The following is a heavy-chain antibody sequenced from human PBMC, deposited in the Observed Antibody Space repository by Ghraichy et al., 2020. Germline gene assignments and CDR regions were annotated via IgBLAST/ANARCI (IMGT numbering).Heavy chain of an antibody. J-gene: IGHJ2*01. CDR1: GFTFSSYA. D-gene: IGHD2-2*01. CDR2: ISGSGGTT. Sequence: AGSLRLSCAASGFTFSSYAMNWVRQAPGKGLEWVSGISGSGGTTYYADSVKGRFTISRDNSKNTQYLQMNSLRADDTAVYYCAKAAANFWYFDLWGRGTLVTVSS. CDR3: AKAAANFWYFDL. V-gene: IGHV3-23*01.